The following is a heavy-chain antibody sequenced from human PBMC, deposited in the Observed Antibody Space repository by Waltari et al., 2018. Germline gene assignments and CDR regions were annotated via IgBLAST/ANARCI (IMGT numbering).Heavy chain of an antibody. CDR3: ARELGSGVAFDI. CDR1: GFTFSSYE. CDR2: ISSIGNTI. Sequence: EVQLVESGGGLVQPGGSLRLSCAASGFTFSSYEMNWVRQSPGKWRKLVSVISSIGNTIYYADSVKGRFTISRDNDKKSLYLQMNSLRAEDTAVYYCARELGSGVAFDIWGQGTMVTVSS. D-gene: IGHD1-26*01. V-gene: IGHV3-48*03. J-gene: IGHJ3*02.